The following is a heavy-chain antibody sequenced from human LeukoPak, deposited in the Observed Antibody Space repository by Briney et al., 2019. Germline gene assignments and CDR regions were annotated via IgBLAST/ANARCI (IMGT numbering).Heavy chain of an antibody. Sequence: GGSLRLSCAAPGFTFSSYAMHWVRQAPGKGLEWVAVISYDGSNKYYADSVKGRFTISRDNSKNTLYLQMNSLRAEDTAVYYCARANLYYYDSSGYYCPNWGQGTLVTVSS. CDR1: GFTFSSYA. CDR2: ISYDGSNK. V-gene: IGHV3-30-3*01. J-gene: IGHJ4*02. CDR3: ARANLYYYDSSGYYCPN. D-gene: IGHD3-22*01.